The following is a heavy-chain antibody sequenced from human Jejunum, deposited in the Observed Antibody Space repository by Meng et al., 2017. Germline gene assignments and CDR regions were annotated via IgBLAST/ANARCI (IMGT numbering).Heavy chain of an antibody. CDR3: AKNGAYCLEY. CDR2: IHHSGRV. J-gene: IGHJ4*02. D-gene: IGHD2-8*02. CDR1: GGSISSGHW. Sequence: QVQRQESGAGLVKPSGTLSLTCAVSGGSISSGHWWSWVRQSPGEGLQWIGEIHHSGRVTYNPSLKSRVAISVDMSKNQFSLELSSVTAADTAVYYCAKNGAYCLEYWGQGTLVTVSS. V-gene: IGHV4-4*02.